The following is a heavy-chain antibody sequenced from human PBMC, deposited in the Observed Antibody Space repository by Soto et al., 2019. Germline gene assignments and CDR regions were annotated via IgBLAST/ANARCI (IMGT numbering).Heavy chain of an antibody. Sequence: GGSLRLSCAASGFTFSSYEMNWVRQAPGKGLEWVSYISSSGSTIYYADSVKGRFTISRDNAKNSLYLQMNSLGAEDTAVYYCASVVVTAKAFDIWGQGTMVTVSS. V-gene: IGHV3-48*03. CDR2: ISSSGSTI. CDR3: ASVVVTAKAFDI. D-gene: IGHD2-21*02. CDR1: GFTFSSYE. J-gene: IGHJ3*02.